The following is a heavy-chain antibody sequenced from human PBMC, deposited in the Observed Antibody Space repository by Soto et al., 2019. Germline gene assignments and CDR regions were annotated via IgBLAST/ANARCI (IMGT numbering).Heavy chain of an antibody. V-gene: IGHV3-7*01. J-gene: IGHJ6*04. Sequence: GGSLRLSCAASGFTFSDSWMTWVRQAPGKGLEWVANTKEDGSEKYYGDSVKGRFTISRDNAKNSLFLQLSSLRVEDTAVYYCARQGYYVMDVWGKGTTVTVSS. CDR3: ARQGYYVMDV. CDR2: TKEDGSEK. CDR1: GFTFSDSW.